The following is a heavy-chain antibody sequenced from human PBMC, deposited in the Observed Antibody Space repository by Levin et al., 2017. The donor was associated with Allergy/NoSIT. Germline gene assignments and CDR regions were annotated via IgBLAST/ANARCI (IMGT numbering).Heavy chain of an antibody. CDR1: GFTFSNYY. V-gene: IGHV3-74*01. Sequence: GGSPRLSCAASGFTFSNYYMHWVRQAPGKGLEWVSRVYSDGTITDYADSVKGRFTISRDNARNTLYLQMNSLRAEDTAVYYCARGGCSSTSCLDNWGQGILVTVSS. J-gene: IGHJ4*02. D-gene: IGHD2-2*01. CDR2: VYSDGTIT. CDR3: ARGGCSSTSCLDN.